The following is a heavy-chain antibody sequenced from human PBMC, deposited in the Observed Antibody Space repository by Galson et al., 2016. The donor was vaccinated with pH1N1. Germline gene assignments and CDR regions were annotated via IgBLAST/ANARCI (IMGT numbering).Heavy chain of an antibody. D-gene: IGHD5-24*01. CDR1: GFAFNNYA. V-gene: IGHV3-30*04. Sequence: SLRLSCAASGFAFNNYAVHWVRQAPGKGLEWVAIISYEGSDKYYADSVKGRFTISRDNSKNTLYLQMNSLRAGDTAMYYCAREGKRWLQFEALGIWGQGTVVTVSS. CDR3: AREGKRWLQFEALGI. CDR2: ISYEGSDK. J-gene: IGHJ3*02.